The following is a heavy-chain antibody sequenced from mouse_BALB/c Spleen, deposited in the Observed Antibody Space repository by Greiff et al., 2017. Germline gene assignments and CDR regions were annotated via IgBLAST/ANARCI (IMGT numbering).Heavy chain of an antibody. CDR2: IYPGDGDT. CDR3: ARGTMITTKGAWFAY. CDR1: GYTFTSYW. Sequence: VQLQQSGAELARPGASVKLSCKASGYTFTSYWMQWVKQRPGQGLEWIGAIYPGDGDTRYTQKFKGKATLTADKSSSTAYMQLSSLASEDSAVYYCARGTMITTKGAWFAYWGQGTLVTVSA. J-gene: IGHJ3*01. V-gene: IGHV1-87*01. D-gene: IGHD2-4*01.